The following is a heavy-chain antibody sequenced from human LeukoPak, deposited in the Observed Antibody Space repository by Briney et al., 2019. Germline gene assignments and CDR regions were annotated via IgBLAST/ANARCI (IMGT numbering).Heavy chain of an antibody. CDR2: ISGSGGST. CDR3: ARVYYGSGSLHYYYYYMDV. J-gene: IGHJ6*03. D-gene: IGHD3-10*01. Sequence: GGTLRLSCAASGFTFSSYGMSWVRQAPGKGLEWVSAISGSGGSTYYADSVKGRFTISRDNSKNTLYLQMNSLRAEDTAVYYCARVYYGSGSLHYYYYYMDVWGKGTTVTVSS. V-gene: IGHV3-23*01. CDR1: GFTFSSYG.